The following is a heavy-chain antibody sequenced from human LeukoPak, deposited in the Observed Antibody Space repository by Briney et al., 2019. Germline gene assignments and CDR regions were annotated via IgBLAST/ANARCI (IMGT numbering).Heavy chain of an antibody. V-gene: IGHV1-2*02. J-gene: IGHJ5*02. D-gene: IGHD3-10*01. CDR2: INPNSGGT. Sequence: GASVKVSCKASGYTFTGNYMHWVRQAPGQGLEWMGWINPNSGGTNYAQKFQGRVTMTRDTSISTAYMELSRLRSDDTAVYYCARSSNLVRGVIITDWFDPWGQGTLVTVSS. CDR3: ARSSNLVRGVIITDWFDP. CDR1: GYTFTGNY.